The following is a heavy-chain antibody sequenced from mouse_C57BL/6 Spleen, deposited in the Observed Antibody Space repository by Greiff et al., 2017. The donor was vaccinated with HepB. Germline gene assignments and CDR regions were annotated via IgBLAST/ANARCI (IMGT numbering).Heavy chain of an antibody. J-gene: IGHJ3*01. CDR2: IYPGDGDT. CDR3: ASDDYSWFAY. CDR1: GYAFSSSW. V-gene: IGHV1-82*01. Sequence: QVQLKESGPELVKPGASVKISCKASGYAFSSSWMNWVKQRPGKGLEWIGRIYPGDGDTNYNGKFKGKATLTADKSSSTAYMQLSSLTSEDSAVYFCASDDYSWFAYWGQGTLVTVSA. D-gene: IGHD2-4*01.